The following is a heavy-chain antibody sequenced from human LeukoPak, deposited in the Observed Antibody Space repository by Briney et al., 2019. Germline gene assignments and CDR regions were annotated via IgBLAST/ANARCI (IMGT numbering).Heavy chain of an antibody. Sequence: SSETLSLTCTVSGGSISSYYWSWIRQPPGKGLEWIGYIYYSGSTNYNPSLKSRVTISVDTSKNQFSLKLSSATAADTAVYYCARGAAAVRYYFDYWGQGTLVTVSS. D-gene: IGHD6-13*01. V-gene: IGHV4-59*01. J-gene: IGHJ4*02. CDR1: GGSISSYY. CDR3: ARGAAAVRYYFDY. CDR2: IYYSGST.